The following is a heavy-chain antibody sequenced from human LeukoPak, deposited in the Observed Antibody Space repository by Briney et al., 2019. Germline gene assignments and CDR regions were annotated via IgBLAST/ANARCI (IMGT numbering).Heavy chain of an antibody. Sequence: GASVKVSCKASGYTFTSYYMHWVRQAPGQGLEWMGWINPNSGGTNYAQKFQGRVTMTRDTSISTAYMELSRLRSDDTAVYYCARLPITMIVVVKDAFDIWGQGTMVTVSS. CDR3: ARLPITMIVVVKDAFDI. CDR2: INPNSGGT. CDR1: GYTFTSYY. D-gene: IGHD3-22*01. J-gene: IGHJ3*02. V-gene: IGHV1-2*02.